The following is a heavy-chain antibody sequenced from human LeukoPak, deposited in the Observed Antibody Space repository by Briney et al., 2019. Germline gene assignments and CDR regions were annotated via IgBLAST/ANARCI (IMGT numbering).Heavy chain of an antibody. V-gene: IGHV4-34*01. J-gene: IGHJ5*02. Sequence: SETLSLTCAVYGGSFSTYYWSWIRQPPGKGLEWIVEVNHGGRTNYNPSLQSRVTISVDTSTNQFSLKLSSVTAADTAVYYCARAPPYCSSTSCYPNRWFDPWGQGTLVTVSS. CDR3: ARAPPYCSSTSCYPNRWFDP. CDR1: GGSFSTYY. D-gene: IGHD2-2*01. CDR2: VNHGGRT.